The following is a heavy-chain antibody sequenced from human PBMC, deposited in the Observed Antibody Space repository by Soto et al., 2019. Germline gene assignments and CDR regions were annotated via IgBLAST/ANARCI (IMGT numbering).Heavy chain of an antibody. CDR1: GGSFSGYY. D-gene: IGHD3-10*01. CDR3: ASMSWGIRSVRGVIKVPPSFDY. V-gene: IGHV4-34*01. Sequence: PSETLSLTCAVYGGSFSGYYWSWIRQPPGKGLEWIGEINHSGSTNYNPSLKSRVTISVDTSKNQFSLKLSSVTAADTAVYYCASMSWGIRSVRGVIKVPPSFDYWGQGTLVTVSS. CDR2: INHSGST. J-gene: IGHJ4*02.